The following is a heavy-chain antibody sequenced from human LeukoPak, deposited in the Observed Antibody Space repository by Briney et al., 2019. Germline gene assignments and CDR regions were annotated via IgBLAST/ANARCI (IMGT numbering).Heavy chain of an antibody. CDR2: IIPILGIA. J-gene: IGHJ5*02. CDR3: ARHPRGYDFWSGSPGLDP. D-gene: IGHD3-3*01. Sequence: EASVKVSCKASGGTFSSYAISWVRQAPGQGLEWMGRIIPILGIANYAQKFQGRVTITADKSTSTAYMELSSLRSDDTAVYYCARHPRGYDFWSGSPGLDPWGQGTLVTVSS. V-gene: IGHV1-69*04. CDR1: GGTFSSYA.